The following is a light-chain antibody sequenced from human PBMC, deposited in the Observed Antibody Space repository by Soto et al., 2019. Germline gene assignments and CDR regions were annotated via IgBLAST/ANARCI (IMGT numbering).Light chain of an antibody. Sequence: QSVLTQPPSASGTPGQRVTISCSGSSSNIGSNTVNWYQQLPGTAPKLLIYSNNQRPSGVPDRFSGSKSGTSASLAISGLQSEDEGDYFCNSFSATNNCVVFGGATKLTVL. V-gene: IGLV1-44*01. CDR3: NSFSATNNCVV. CDR2: SNN. CDR1: SSNIGSNT. J-gene: IGLJ2*01.